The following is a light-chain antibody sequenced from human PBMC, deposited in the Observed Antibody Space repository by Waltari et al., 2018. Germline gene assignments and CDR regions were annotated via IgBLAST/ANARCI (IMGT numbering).Light chain of an antibody. CDR3: QHYESLPVT. CDR1: QSLRIY. J-gene: IGKJ1*01. CDR2: HAS. Sequence: EIVLTQSPGTLSLSPGERATLSCRASQSLRIYLAWYQQKPGQAPRLLIYHASTRATGIPDRFSDSGSGTDFSLTISRLEPEDFAVYYCQHYESLPVTFGQGTKVEIK. V-gene: IGKV3-20*01.